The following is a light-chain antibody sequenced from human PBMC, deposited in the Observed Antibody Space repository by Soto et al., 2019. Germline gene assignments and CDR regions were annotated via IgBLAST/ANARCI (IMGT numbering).Light chain of an antibody. V-gene: IGKV3-15*01. CDR2: GAS. CDR3: QQYTNWPPTYT. Sequence: EIVMTQSPATLSVSPGERATLSCRARQSVSSSLAWFQQKPGQAPRLLIYGASTRATGIPARFSGSGSRTEFTLTISSLQSEDFAIYYCQQYTNWPPTYTFGQGTKLEIK. CDR1: QSVSSS. J-gene: IGKJ2*01.